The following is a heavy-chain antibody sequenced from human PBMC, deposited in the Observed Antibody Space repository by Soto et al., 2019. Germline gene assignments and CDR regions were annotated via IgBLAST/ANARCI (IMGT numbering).Heavy chain of an antibody. CDR3: ARGGRVAPNFYYYYMDV. CDR2: IKQDGSEK. Sequence: GGSLRLSCAASGFTFRSYSMSWVRQAPGKGLEWVANIKQDGSEKKYVDSVKGRFTISRDNAKNSLYLQMNSLRAEDTAVYYCARGGRVAPNFYYYYMDVWGKGATVTVSS. V-gene: IGHV3-7*01. J-gene: IGHJ6*03. CDR1: GFTFRSYS. D-gene: IGHD2-15*01.